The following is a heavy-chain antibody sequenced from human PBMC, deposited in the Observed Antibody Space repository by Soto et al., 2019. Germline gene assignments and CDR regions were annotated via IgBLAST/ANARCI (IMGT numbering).Heavy chain of an antibody. D-gene: IGHD6-13*01. CDR2: IIPILGIA. J-gene: IGHJ4*02. CDR3: ARGRYSSSWYGTTGYLDY. CDR1: GGTFSSYT. V-gene: IGHV1-69*02. Sequence: SVKVSCKASGGTFSSYTISWVRQAPGQGLEWMGRIIPILGIANYAQKFQGRVTITADKSTSTAYMELSSLRSEDTAVYYCARGRYSSSWYGTTGYLDYWGERTLVT.